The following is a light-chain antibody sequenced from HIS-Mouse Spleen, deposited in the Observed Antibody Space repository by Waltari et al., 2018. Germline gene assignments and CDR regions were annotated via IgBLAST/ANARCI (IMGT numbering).Light chain of an antibody. Sequence: QSVLTQPPSASGTPGQRVTISCSGSSSNIGSNYVYWYQQLPGTAPKLLLYRNNPRPSGVPARFSGSKSGTSASLAISGLRSEDEADYYCAAWDDSLSGPVFGGGTKLTVL. CDR1: SSNIGSNY. CDR3: AAWDDSLSGPV. J-gene: IGLJ3*02. V-gene: IGLV1-47*01. CDR2: RNN.